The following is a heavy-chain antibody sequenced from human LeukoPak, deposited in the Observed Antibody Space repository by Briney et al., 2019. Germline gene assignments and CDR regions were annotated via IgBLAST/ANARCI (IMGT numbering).Heavy chain of an antibody. V-gene: IGHV1-18*01. Sequence: ASVKVSCKASGGTFSSYTISWVRQAPGQGLKWMGWISAYNGNTNYAQKLQGRVTMTTDTSTSTAYMELRNLRSDDTAVYYCARSGGISGDYWGQGTLVTVSS. CDR2: ISAYNGNT. J-gene: IGHJ4*02. CDR1: GGTFSSYT. CDR3: ARSGGISGDY. D-gene: IGHD2-15*01.